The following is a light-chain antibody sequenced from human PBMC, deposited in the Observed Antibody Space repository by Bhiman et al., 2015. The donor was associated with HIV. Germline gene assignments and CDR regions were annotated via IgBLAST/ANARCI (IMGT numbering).Light chain of an antibody. J-gene: IGLJ1*01. CDR2: EVT. V-gene: IGLV2-14*01. CDR3: SSYTSSSTEV. Sequence: QSALTQPASVSGSPGQSITISCTGTSSDVGGYNYVSWYQQHPGKAPKLIIYEVTKRPSGASNRFSGSKSGNTASLTISGLQTEDEADYYCSSYTSSSTEVFGTGTKVTVL. CDR1: SSDVGGYNY.